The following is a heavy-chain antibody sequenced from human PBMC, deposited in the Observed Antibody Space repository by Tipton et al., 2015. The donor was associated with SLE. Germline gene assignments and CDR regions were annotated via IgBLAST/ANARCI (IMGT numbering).Heavy chain of an antibody. CDR2: FYTPGNN. Sequence: TLSLTCTVSGGAISSDSRYWTWIRQPAGKGLEWIGRFYTPGNNHSNPSLKSRVTMSVDTSKNQFSLQLSSVTVADTAVYYCARERLLWPRGNFDIWGQGIMVTVSA. CDR1: GGAISSDSRY. J-gene: IGHJ3*02. D-gene: IGHD3-10*01. CDR3: ARERLLWPRGNFDI. V-gene: IGHV4-61*02.